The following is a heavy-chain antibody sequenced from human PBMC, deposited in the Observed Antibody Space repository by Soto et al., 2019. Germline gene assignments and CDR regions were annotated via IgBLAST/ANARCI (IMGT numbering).Heavy chain of an antibody. J-gene: IGHJ6*02. V-gene: IGHV3-48*03. CDR1: GFTFSSYE. Sequence: XGSLRLSCSASGFTFSSYEMNWVRQAPGKGLEWVSYISDSGRTIYYADSVKGRFTVSRDDAQNSVYLQMDSLRAEDTAVYYCARDLLHYDFWSGYSAYFYYGMDVWGPGTTVTVSS. CDR3: ARDLLHYDFWSGYSAYFYYGMDV. D-gene: IGHD3-3*01. CDR2: ISDSGRTI.